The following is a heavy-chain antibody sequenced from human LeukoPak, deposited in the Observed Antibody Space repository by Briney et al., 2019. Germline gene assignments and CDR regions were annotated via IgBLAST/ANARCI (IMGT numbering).Heavy chain of an antibody. V-gene: IGHV3-7*01. CDR1: GFTFSSYW. J-gene: IGHJ6*03. Sequence: GGSLRLSCAASGFTFSSYWMSWVRQAPGKGLEWVANIKQDGSEKYYVDSVKGRFTISRDNAKNSLYLQMNSLRAEDTAVYYCAKVQTSRRGVMNYYYYYMDVWGKGTTVTVSS. D-gene: IGHD3-10*01. CDR2: IKQDGSEK. CDR3: AKVQTSRRGVMNYYYYYMDV.